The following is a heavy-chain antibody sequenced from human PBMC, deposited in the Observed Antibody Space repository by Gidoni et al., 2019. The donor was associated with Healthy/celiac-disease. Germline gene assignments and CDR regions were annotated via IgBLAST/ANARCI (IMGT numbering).Heavy chain of an antibody. CDR2: ISGSGGSR. D-gene: IGHD6-13*01. Sequence: EVQLLESGGGLVQPGGSLRLSCAASGFTFSTYAMSWVRQAPGKGLEWVSAISGSGGSRYYADSVKGRFTISRDNSKNTLYLQMTSLRAEDTAVYYCAKYPASTWYLDYFDYWGQGTLVTVSS. CDR1: GFTFSTYA. V-gene: IGHV3-23*01. CDR3: AKYPASTWYLDYFDY. J-gene: IGHJ4*02.